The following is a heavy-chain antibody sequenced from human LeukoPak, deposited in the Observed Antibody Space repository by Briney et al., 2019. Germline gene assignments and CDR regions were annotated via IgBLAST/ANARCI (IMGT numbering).Heavy chain of an antibody. Sequence: ASVKVSCTASGYTFTSYGISWVRQAPGQGLEWMGWISAYNGNTNYAQKLQGRVTMTTDTSTSTAYMELRSLRSDDTAVYYCARYTVSRYYYDSSGPKGMDYWGQGTLVTVSS. CDR1: GYTFTSYG. J-gene: IGHJ4*02. V-gene: IGHV1-18*01. D-gene: IGHD3-22*01. CDR2: ISAYNGNT. CDR3: ARYTVSRYYYDSSGPKGMDY.